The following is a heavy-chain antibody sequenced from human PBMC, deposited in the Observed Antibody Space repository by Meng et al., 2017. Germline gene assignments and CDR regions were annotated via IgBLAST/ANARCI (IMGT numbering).Heavy chain of an antibody. J-gene: IGHJ5*02. CDR2: INHSGST. Sequence: QVQQHQWGAGLLKPSGSLSLTCAVYGGSFSGYYWSWIRQPPGKGLEWIGEINHSGSTNYNPSLKSRVTISVDTSKNQFSLKLSSVTAADTAVYYCARRRGGSSDWFDPWGQGTLVTVSS. V-gene: IGHV4-34*01. D-gene: IGHD6-6*01. CDR3: ARRRGGSSDWFDP. CDR1: GGSFSGYY.